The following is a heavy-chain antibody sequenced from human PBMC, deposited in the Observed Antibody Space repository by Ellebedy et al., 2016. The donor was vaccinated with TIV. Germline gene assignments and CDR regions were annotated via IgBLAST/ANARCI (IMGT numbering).Heavy chain of an antibody. D-gene: IGHD6-13*01. Sequence: GESLKISCAASGFTFSNYAMSWVRQAPGKGLEWVANIKEDGSEKYYVDSVKGRFTVSRDNAKNSLYLQMSSLRVEDTAVYYCASGGSSWHSLECWGQGTLVTVSS. CDR2: IKEDGSEK. J-gene: IGHJ4*02. V-gene: IGHV3-7*01. CDR1: GFTFSNYA. CDR3: ASGGSSWHSLEC.